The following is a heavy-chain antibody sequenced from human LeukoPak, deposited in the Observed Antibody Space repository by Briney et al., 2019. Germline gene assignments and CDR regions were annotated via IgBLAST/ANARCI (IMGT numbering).Heavy chain of an antibody. J-gene: IGHJ4*02. CDR3: ARGDYYDSSGYPDY. CDR1: GHTFTGHY. Sequence: ASVKVSCKASGHTFTGHYMHWVRQAPGQGLEWMGWINPNSGGRDYAQKFQGRVTLTRDTSISTAYMELSRLRSDDTAVYYCARGDYYDSSGYPDYWGQGTLATVSS. D-gene: IGHD3-22*01. V-gene: IGHV1-2*02. CDR2: INPNSGGR.